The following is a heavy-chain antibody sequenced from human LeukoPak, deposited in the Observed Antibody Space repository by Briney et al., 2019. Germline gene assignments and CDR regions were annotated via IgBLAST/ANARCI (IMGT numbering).Heavy chain of an antibody. J-gene: IGHJ4*02. CDR1: GGTFSSYD. CDR3: ASGRTDIVVVPATLRNYYFDY. CDR2: IMPISGTA. V-gene: IGHV1-69*06. Sequence: SVKVSCKASGGTFSSYDISWVRQAPGQGLEWMGGIMPISGTANYAQKFQGKVTITADKPTNTAYMELSSLRSEDTAVYYCASGRTDIVVVPATLRNYYFDYWGQGTLVTVSS. D-gene: IGHD2-2*01.